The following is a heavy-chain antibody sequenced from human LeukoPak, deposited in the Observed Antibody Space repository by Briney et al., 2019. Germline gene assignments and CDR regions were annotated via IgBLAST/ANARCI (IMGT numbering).Heavy chain of an antibody. J-gene: IGHJ6*02. CDR3: ARLGYSYGFKYYYYGMDV. D-gene: IGHD5-18*01. CDR1: GGSFSGYY. V-gene: IGHV4-34*01. Sequence: PSETLSLTCAVYGGSFSGYYWSWIHQPPGKGLEWIGEINHSGSTNYNPSLKSRVTISVDTSKNQFSLKLSSVTAADTAVYYCARLGYSYGFKYYYYGMDVWGQGTTVTVSS. CDR2: INHSGST.